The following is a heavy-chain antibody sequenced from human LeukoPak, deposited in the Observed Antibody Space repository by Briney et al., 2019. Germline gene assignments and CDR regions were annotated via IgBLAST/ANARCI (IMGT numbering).Heavy chain of an antibody. J-gene: IGHJ4*02. CDR1: NFTFSRYS. V-gene: IGHV3-21*01. Sequence: SGGSLRLSCAASNFTFSRYSMNWVRQAPRKGLEWVSSISSGNTYIYYADSVKGRFTISRDNAKNSLYLQMNSLRAEDTAVYYCARDSASSGHPFDYWGQGTLVTVSS. D-gene: IGHD3-22*01. CDR2: ISSGNTYI. CDR3: ARDSASSGHPFDY.